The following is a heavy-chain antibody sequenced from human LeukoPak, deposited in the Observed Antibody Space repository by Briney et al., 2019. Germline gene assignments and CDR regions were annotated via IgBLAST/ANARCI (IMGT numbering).Heavy chain of an antibody. J-gene: IGHJ4*02. Sequence: PGGSLRLSCAASGFTFSDYYMSWIRQAPGKGLEWGSYISSSGSTIYYADSVKGRFTISRDNSKNTLYLQMNSLRAEDTAVYYCAKDNRTAAMVQGNFDYWGQGTLVTVSS. V-gene: IGHV3-11*01. CDR3: AKDNRTAAMVQGNFDY. CDR2: ISSSGSTI. D-gene: IGHD3-10*01. CDR1: GFTFSDYY.